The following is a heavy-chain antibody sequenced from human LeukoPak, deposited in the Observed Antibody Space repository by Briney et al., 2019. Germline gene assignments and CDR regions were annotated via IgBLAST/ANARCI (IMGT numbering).Heavy chain of an antibody. CDR3: ARGLRSMLNWFDP. D-gene: IGHD2-8*01. J-gene: IGHJ5*02. Sequence: ASVKVSCKASGYTFTSYGISWVRQAPGQGLEWMGWISAYNGITDYARKLQGRVTMTTDTSTSTAYMELRSLRSDDTAVYYCARGLRSMLNWFDPWGQGTLVTVSS. CDR1: GYTFTSYG. V-gene: IGHV1-18*01. CDR2: ISAYNGIT.